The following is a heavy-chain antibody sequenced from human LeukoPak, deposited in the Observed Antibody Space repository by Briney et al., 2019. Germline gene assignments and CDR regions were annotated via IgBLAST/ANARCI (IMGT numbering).Heavy chain of an antibody. J-gene: IGHJ4*02. CDR3: ANSLRFARGWLPPTYFDN. CDR1: GFTFSDYT. Sequence: TAGGSLRLSCAASGFTFSDYTMNWVRLAPGKGLEWVSTISGSSNYIYYADSVKGRFTISRGNAKNSLYLQMNSLRVEDTAVYYCANSLRFARGWLPPTYFDNWGRGTLVTVSS. D-gene: IGHD6-19*01. CDR2: ISGSSNYI. V-gene: IGHV3-21*01.